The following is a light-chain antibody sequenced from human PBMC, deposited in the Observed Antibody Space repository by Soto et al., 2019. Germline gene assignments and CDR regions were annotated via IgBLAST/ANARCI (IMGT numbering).Light chain of an antibody. CDR2: GAF. CDR1: QSITFN. Sequence: EIVMTQSPGTLSVSPGARDTLSCRASQSITFNLAWYQQRPGQAPRLLIHGAFSRATGVPARFSGSGSGTEFTLTISGLQSEDFAVYYCHQYNQWPDTFGQGTRLEIK. CDR3: HQYNQWPDT. V-gene: IGKV3-15*01. J-gene: IGKJ5*01.